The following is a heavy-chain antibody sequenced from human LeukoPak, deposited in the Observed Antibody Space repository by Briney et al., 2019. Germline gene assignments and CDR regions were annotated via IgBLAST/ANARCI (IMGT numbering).Heavy chain of an antibody. V-gene: IGHV3-7*01. CDR1: GFAFGTYA. CDR3: ARERQGSSYYDGKESFDY. Sequence: PGGSLRLSCAGSGFAFGTYAMSWVRQVPGKGLEWVANIEQDGREKNYVESVKGRFTISRDNGKYSLYLEMNSLRAEDTAVYFCARERQGSSYYDGKESFDYWGQGTLVTVSS. J-gene: IGHJ4*02. D-gene: IGHD1-26*01. CDR2: IEQDGREK.